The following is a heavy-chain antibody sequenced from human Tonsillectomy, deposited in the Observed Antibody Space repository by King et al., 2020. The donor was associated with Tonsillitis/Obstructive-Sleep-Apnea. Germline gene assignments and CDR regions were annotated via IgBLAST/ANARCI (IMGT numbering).Heavy chain of an antibody. CDR3: ARGHCSSTNCYYFDY. CDR2: IDPSDSYV. Sequence: QLVQSGAEVKKPGESLRISCQGSGYSFTSYWINWVRQMPGKGLEWMGTIDPSDSYVKYSLSFQGHVTISTDKSISTAYLQWSSLKAPDTAMYYCARGHCSSTNCYYFDYWGQGALVTVSS. D-gene: IGHD2-2*01. V-gene: IGHV5-10-1*01. J-gene: IGHJ4*02. CDR1: GYSFTSYW.